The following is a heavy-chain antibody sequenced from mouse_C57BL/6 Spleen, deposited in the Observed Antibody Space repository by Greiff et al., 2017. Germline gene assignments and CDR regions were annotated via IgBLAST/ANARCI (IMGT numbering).Heavy chain of an antibody. Sequence: VQLQQPGAELVKPGASVKISCKASGYTFTSYWITWVKQRPGQGLEWIGDIYPGSGSTNYNEKFKSKATLTVDTSSSTAYMQLSSLSSEDSAVYYCARERDYYGSSPYYFDYWGQGTTLTVSS. CDR3: ARERDYYGSSPYYFDY. V-gene: IGHV1-55*01. CDR1: GYTFTSYW. J-gene: IGHJ2*01. D-gene: IGHD1-1*01. CDR2: IYPGSGST.